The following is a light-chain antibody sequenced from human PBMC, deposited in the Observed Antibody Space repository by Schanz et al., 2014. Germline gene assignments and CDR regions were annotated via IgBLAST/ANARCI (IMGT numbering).Light chain of an antibody. V-gene: IGLV2-14*01. CDR2: EGS. CDR3: SSYTSSATRV. CDR1: SSDVGGYNY. J-gene: IGLJ3*02. Sequence: QSVLTQPPSASGSPGQSVTISCTGTSSDVGGYNYVSWYQQHPGKAPKLMIYEGSKRPSGVSNRFSGSKSGNTASLTISGLQAEDEADYYCSSYTSSATRVFGGGTKLTVL.